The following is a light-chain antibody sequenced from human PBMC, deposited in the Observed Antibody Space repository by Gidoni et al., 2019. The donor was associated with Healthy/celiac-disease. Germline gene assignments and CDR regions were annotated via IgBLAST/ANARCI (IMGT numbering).Light chain of an antibody. CDR1: SSNIGSNT. CDR2: SNN. Sequence: QSVLTQPPSASGTPGPRLTISCTGSSSNIGSNTLNWYQQLPGTAPNLLIYSNNPRPSGVPDRFSGSKCGTSTSLAISGLQSEDEADYYCAAWDDSLNGWVFGGGTKLTVL. J-gene: IGLJ3*02. CDR3: AAWDDSLNGWV. V-gene: IGLV1-44*01.